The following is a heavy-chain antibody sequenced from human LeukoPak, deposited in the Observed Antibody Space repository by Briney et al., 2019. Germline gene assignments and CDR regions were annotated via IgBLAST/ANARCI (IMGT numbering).Heavy chain of an antibody. CDR2: IYAGNSET. V-gene: IGHV5-51*06. CDR1: GYSFNNFW. D-gene: IGHD6-19*01. J-gene: IGHJ4*02. CDR3: ARDIAVSGLYFDF. Sequence: ESLKISCQTSGYSFNNFWIGWLRQMPGKGLEWMGIIYAGNSETRYSPPFQGQVTMSVDRSMNIAYLQWSSLKASDTAMYYCARDIAVSGLYFDFWGQGTLVTVSS.